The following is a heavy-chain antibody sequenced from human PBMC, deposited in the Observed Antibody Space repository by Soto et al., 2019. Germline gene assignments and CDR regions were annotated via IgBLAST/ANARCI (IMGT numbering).Heavy chain of an antibody. V-gene: IGHV5-10-1*01. J-gene: IGHJ6*02. CDR1: GYSFTSYW. D-gene: IGHD1-1*01. Sequence: PGESLKISCKGPGYSFTSYWISWVRQMPGKGLEWMGRIDPSDSYTNYSPSFQGHVTISADKSISTAYLQWSSLKASDTAMYYCARTGTTQYGMDVWGQGTTVTVSS. CDR3: ARTGTTQYGMDV. CDR2: IDPSDSYT.